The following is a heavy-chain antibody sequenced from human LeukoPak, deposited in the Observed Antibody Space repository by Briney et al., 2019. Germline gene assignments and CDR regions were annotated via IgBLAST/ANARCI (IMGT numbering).Heavy chain of an antibody. CDR3: AIEAGGVATPSNLFDP. J-gene: IGHJ5*02. Sequence: PGGSLRLSCAASGVTFTSYSMNWVRHAPGRGLEWVSSIISSSTYTYYAHSVKGRFTISRDNAKNSLYLQMNSLRAEDTAVYYSAIEAGGVATPSNLFDPGSQGTLVSVYS. CDR2: IISSSTYT. V-gene: IGHV3-21*01. D-gene: IGHD5-12*01. CDR1: GVTFTSYS.